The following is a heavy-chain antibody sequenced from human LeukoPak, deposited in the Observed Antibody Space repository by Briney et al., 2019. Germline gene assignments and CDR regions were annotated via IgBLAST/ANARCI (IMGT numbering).Heavy chain of an antibody. V-gene: IGHV3-23*01. D-gene: IGHD4-11*01. CDR2: IGAGGTFT. J-gene: IGHJ4*02. CDR3: AKDLDYTTYGYYLDY. Sequence: GGSLRLSCTASGFTFSSYAMNCVRQAPGKGLEGVSGIGAGGTFTYYADSVKGRFTIFRDNSRNTLYLQMNSLRADDTAVYYCAKDLDYTTYGYYLDYWGQGTLVTVSS. CDR1: GFTFSSYA.